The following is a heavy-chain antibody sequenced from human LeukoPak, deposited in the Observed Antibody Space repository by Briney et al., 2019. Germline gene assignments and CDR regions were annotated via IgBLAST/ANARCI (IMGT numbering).Heavy chain of an antibody. J-gene: IGHJ3*02. V-gene: IGHV3-7*01. CDR3: ARDGGPRRLDAFDI. D-gene: IGHD3-3*01. Sequence: PGGSLRLSCAASGFTVSSNYMSWVRQAPGKGLEWVANIKQDGSAKHYVDSVKGRFTISRDNAKNSVYLQMNSLRAEDTAVYYCARDGGPRRLDAFDIWGQGAMVTVSS. CDR1: GFTVSSNY. CDR2: IKQDGSAK.